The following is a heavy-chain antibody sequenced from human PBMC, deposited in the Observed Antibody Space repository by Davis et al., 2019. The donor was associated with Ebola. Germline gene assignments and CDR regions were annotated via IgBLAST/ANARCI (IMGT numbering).Heavy chain of an antibody. V-gene: IGHV5-51*01. D-gene: IGHD3-3*01. CDR3: ARHSRKVLRFLEMGTKVDP. CDR1: GYSFSSYW. CDR2: IYPGDSDT. Sequence: GESLKISCKGSGYSFSSYWINWVRQMPGKGLEWMGIIYPGDSDTRYSPSFQSQVTISADKSISTAYLQWSSLKASDTAMYYCARHSRKVLRFLEMGTKVDPWGQGTLVTVSS. J-gene: IGHJ5*02.